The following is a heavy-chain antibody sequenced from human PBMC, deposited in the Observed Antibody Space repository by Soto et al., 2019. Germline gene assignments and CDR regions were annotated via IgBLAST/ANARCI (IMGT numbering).Heavy chain of an antibody. J-gene: IGHJ5*02. D-gene: IGHD3-3*01. CDR3: ARVRDWFDP. V-gene: IGHV4-34*01. CDR2: IDHSGYT. Sequence: PSETLSLTCAVYGGSFSGYYWNWIRQPPGKGLEWIGEIDHSGYTNYNPSLKSRVTISVDTSKNQFSLRLTSVTAADTPVYYCARVRDWFDPWGQGTLVTVSS. CDR1: GGSFSGYY.